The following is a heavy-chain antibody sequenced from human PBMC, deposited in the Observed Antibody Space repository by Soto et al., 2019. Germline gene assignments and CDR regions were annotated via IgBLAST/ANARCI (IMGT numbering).Heavy chain of an antibody. J-gene: IGHJ6*02. CDR2: IIPIFGTA. CDR3: ARDEEAAAGTRDTYGMDV. CDR1: GGTFSSYA. D-gene: IGHD6-13*01. Sequence: SVKVSCKASGGTFSSYAISWVRQAPGQGLEWMGGIIPIFGTANYAQKFQGRVTITADESTSTAYMELSSLRSEDTAVYYCARDEEAAAGTRDTYGMDVWGQGTTVTVSS. V-gene: IGHV1-69*13.